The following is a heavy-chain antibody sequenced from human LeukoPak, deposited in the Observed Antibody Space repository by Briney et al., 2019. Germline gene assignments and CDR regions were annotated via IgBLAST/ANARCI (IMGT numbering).Heavy chain of an antibody. J-gene: IGHJ4*02. CDR2: ISYDGSNK. CDR3: ARADKDGYNYDY. Sequence: GGSLRLSCAASGFTFSSYGMHWVRQAPGKGLEWVSVISYDGSNKYYADSVKGRFTISRDNSKNTLYLQMNSLRAEDTAVYYCARADKDGYNYDYWGQGTLVTVSS. CDR1: GFTFSSYG. D-gene: IGHD5-24*01. V-gene: IGHV3-33*05.